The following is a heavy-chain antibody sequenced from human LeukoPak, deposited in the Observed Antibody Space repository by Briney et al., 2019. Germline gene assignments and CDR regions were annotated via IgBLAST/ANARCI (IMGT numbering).Heavy chain of an antibody. D-gene: IGHD2-15*01. CDR3: ARRGGYCSGGSCELDY. Sequence: GESLKLSCKGSGYTHTGYWLGLVRQMPEKGLEWKGVIYPGDSGIRYSPSLQGQVTISADKSISTAYLHWSSLKAADTAMYYCARRGGYCSGGSCELDYWGQGTLVTVSS. CDR1: GYTHTGYW. V-gene: IGHV5-51*01. CDR2: IYPGDSGI. J-gene: IGHJ4*02.